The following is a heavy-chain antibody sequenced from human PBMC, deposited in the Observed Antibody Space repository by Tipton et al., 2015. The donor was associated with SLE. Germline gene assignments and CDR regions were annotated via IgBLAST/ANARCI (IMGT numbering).Heavy chain of an antibody. CDR1: GDSISSHY. CDR3: ARGSNEGYCTGGVCFGMDV. D-gene: IGHD2-8*02. V-gene: IGHV4-59*11. Sequence: TLSLTCTVSGDSISSHYWSWIRQPPGKGLEWIGYIYYSGSTNYNPSLKSRVTISVDTSKNQFSLNLSSVTAADTAVYYCARGSNEGYCTGGVCFGMDVWGQGTTVTVSS. CDR2: IYYSGST. J-gene: IGHJ6*02.